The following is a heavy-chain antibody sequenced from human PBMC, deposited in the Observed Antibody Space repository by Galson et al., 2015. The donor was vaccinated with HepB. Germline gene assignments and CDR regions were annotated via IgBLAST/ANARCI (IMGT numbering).Heavy chain of an antibody. CDR2: IIPIFGTA. V-gene: IGHV1-69*13. CDR3: ARARLTIFGVVIIQDYYFDY. Sequence: SVKVSCKASGGTFSSYAISWVRQAPGQGLEWMGGIIPIFGTANYAQKFQGRVTITADESTSTAYMELSSLRSEDTAVYYCARARLTIFGVVIIQDYYFDYWGQGTLVTVSS. D-gene: IGHD3-3*01. J-gene: IGHJ4*02. CDR1: GGTFSSYA.